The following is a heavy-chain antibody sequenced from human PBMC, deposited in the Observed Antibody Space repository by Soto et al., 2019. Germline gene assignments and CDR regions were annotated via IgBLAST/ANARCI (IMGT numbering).Heavy chain of an antibody. Sequence: EVQLVESGGGLVKPGGSLRLSCEASGFTFSSYSMNWVRQAPGKGLEWVSSISSSSSYIYYADSVKGRFTISRDNAKNSLYLQMNSLRAEDTAVYYCATPKGHYGEGAWGQGTLVTVSS. J-gene: IGHJ5*02. CDR2: ISSSSSYI. V-gene: IGHV3-21*01. CDR1: GFTFSSYS. CDR3: ATPKGHYGEGA. D-gene: IGHD4-17*01.